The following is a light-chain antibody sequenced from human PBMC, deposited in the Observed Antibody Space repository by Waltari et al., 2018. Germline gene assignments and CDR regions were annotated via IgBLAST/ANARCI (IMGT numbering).Light chain of an antibody. CDR3: CSYAGRNIWV. V-gene: IGLV2-23*02. CDR2: EVI. Sequence: YQQPPNKAPKLLVYEVIERPSGVSSRFSGSKSGNTASLTISGLQAEDEADYYCCSYAGRNIWVFGGGTKVTVL. J-gene: IGLJ3*02.